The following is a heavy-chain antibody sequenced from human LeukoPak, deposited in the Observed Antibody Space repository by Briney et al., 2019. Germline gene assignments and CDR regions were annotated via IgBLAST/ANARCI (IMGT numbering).Heavy chain of an antibody. D-gene: IGHD3-22*01. Sequence: ASVKVSCKASGYTFTSYDINWVRQATGQGLEWMEWINPNSGGTNYAQKFQGRVTMTRDTSISTAYMELSRLRSDDTAVYYCARADYDSSGYYFVYWGQGTLVTVSS. CDR2: INPNSGGT. CDR3: ARADYDSSGYYFVY. V-gene: IGHV1-2*02. J-gene: IGHJ4*02. CDR1: GYTFTSYD.